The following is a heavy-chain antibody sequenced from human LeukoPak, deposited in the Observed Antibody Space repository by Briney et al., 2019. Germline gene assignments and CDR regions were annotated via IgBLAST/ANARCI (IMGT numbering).Heavy chain of an antibody. J-gene: IGHJ4*02. CDR1: GFTFSSC. D-gene: IGHD5-24*01. CDR3: ARDDLEMATVY. CDR2: ISSGSTYM. Sequence: GGSLRLSCAASGFTFSSCMNWVRQAPGKGLEWVSSISSGSTYMYYADSVKGRFTISRDNAQNSMYLQMNSLRAEDTAVYYCARDDLEMATVYWGQGTLVTVSS. V-gene: IGHV3-21*01.